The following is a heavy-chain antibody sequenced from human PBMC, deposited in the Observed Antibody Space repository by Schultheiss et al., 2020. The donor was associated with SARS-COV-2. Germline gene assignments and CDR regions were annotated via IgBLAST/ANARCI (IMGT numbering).Heavy chain of an antibody. J-gene: IGHJ4*02. D-gene: IGHD6-13*01. V-gene: IGHV1-3*01. CDR2: INPNSGGT. CDR3: ARVSAGPFDY. CDR1: EYTFTSYA. Sequence: ASVKVSCKASEYTFTSYAMHWVRQAPGQGLEWMGWINPNSGGTNYAQKFQGRVTITADESTSTAYVELSSLRSEDTAVYYCARVSAGPFDYWGQGTLVTVSS.